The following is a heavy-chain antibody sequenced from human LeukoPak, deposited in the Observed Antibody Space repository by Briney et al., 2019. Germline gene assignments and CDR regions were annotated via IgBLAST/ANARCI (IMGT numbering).Heavy chain of an antibody. CDR3: ARESEGVYGGNSIFDY. D-gene: IGHD4-23*01. CDR2: INNSGST. J-gene: IGHJ4*02. Sequence: PSQTLSLTCGVYGESFSPYYWSWFRQPPGKGLEWVGEINNSGSTKYNPSLKSRVTISIDTSKSQFSLKLSSVTAADTAVYYCARESEGVYGGNSIFDYWGQGTLVTVSS. V-gene: IGHV4-34*01. CDR1: GESFSPYY.